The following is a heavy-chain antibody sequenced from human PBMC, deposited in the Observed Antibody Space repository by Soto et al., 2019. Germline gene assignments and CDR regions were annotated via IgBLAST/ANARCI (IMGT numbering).Heavy chain of an antibody. D-gene: IGHD3-3*01. J-gene: IGHJ6*03. CDR2: INHRGST. Sequence: SETLFLTSAVYGGYFSDYYWRWLHQPPEKRLERIGEINHRGSTNYNQSLKSRVTITVATSTSQFALKLSSVTAADTAVYYCVRIRDITIFGVGTPGSMDVWGKGTSVTVSS. CDR3: VRIRDITIFGVGTPGSMDV. CDR1: GGYFSDYY. V-gene: IGHV4-34*01.